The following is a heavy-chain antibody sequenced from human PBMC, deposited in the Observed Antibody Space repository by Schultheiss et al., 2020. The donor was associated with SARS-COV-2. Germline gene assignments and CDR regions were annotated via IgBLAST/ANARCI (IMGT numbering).Heavy chain of an antibody. CDR3: AKDTAMGDDAFDI. CDR2: IYSGGST. CDR1: GFTFSSYW. D-gene: IGHD5-18*01. V-gene: IGHV3-66*01. Sequence: GGSLRLSCAASGFTFSSYWMSWVRQAPGKGLEWVSVIYSGGSTYYADSVKGRFTISRDNSKNTLYLQMNSLRAEDTAVYYCAKDTAMGDDAFDIWGQGTMVTVSS. J-gene: IGHJ3*02.